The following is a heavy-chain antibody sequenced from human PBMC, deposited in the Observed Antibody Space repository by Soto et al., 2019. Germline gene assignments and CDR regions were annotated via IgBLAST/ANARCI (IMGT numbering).Heavy chain of an antibody. CDR2: IYPGDSDT. D-gene: IGHD3-10*01. V-gene: IGHV5-51*01. J-gene: IGHJ3*01. Sequence: GESLKISCKGSGYSFAGYWIGWVRQMPGKGLDWMGVIYPGDSDTRYSPSFHGQVTISADKSISTAYLQWSSLKASDTAMYFCARLPGVRGVFDGFNVWGQGTTVTVSS. CDR1: GYSFAGYW. CDR3: ARLPGVRGVFDGFNV.